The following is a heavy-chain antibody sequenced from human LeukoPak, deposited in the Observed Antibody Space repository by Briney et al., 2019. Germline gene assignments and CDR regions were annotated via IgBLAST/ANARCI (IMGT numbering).Heavy chain of an antibody. CDR3: ANYDSNGYYGGY. Sequence: PGGSLRLSCAASGFTFSSYGMHWVRQAPGKGLEWVAVISYDGSNKYYADSVKGRFTISRDNSKNTLYLQMNSLRAEDTAVYYCANYDSNGYYGGYWGQGTLVTVSS. CDR1: GFTFSSYG. V-gene: IGHV3-30*18. CDR2: ISYDGSNK. J-gene: IGHJ4*02. D-gene: IGHD3-22*01.